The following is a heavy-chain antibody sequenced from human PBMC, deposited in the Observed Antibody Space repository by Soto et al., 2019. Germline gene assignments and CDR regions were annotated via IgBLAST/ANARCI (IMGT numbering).Heavy chain of an antibody. D-gene: IGHD3-3*01. Sequence: EVQLVESGGGLVQPGGSLRLVCVDSGSTLERHWMAWVRQAPGKGLEWVANIRQDGTGIHYVEAVRGRFIISRDNAKKAVYLQMNSLRVEDSARYYCAIEGDFWGGFYGWFGAWGQGTLVTVSS. CDR1: GSTLERHW. V-gene: IGHV3-7*01. CDR2: IRQDGTGI. CDR3: AIEGDFWGGFYGWFGA. J-gene: IGHJ5*02.